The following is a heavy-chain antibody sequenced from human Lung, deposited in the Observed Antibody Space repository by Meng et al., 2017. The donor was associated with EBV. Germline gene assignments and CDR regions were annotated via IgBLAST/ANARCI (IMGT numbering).Heavy chain of an antibody. Sequence: VQLLQGCAGLLKRPETLSLTCAVYGGSFSGYYWSWIRQPPGKGLEWIGEINHSGSTNYNPSLKSRVTISVDTSKNQFSLKLSSVTAADTAVYYCARERGRGWFDPWGQGTLVTVSS. CDR1: GGSFSGYY. D-gene: IGHD5-24*01. CDR2: INHSGST. V-gene: IGHV4-34*01. CDR3: ARERGRGWFDP. J-gene: IGHJ5*02.